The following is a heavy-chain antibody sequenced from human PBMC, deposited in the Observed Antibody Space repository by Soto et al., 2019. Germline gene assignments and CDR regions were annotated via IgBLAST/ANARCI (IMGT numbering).Heavy chain of an antibody. J-gene: IGHJ4*02. CDR2: IYWDDDK. CDR3: AHRVLRTVFGLVTTTAIYFDF. V-gene: IGHV2-5*02. D-gene: IGHD3-3*01. Sequence: QITLNESGPTVVRPTETLTLTCRFSGFSLTTSGVGVGWIRQSPGKAPEWLALIYWDDDKRYSASLKSRLTLTKDTSKNQVVLTVSVLDPTDTATYYCAHRVLRTVFGLVTTTAIYFDFWGQGTPVAVSS. CDR1: GFSLTTSGVG.